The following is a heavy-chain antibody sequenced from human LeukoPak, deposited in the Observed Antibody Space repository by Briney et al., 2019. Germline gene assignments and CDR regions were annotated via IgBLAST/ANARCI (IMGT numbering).Heavy chain of an antibody. CDR1: GGPFGVYY. V-gene: IGHV4-34*01. Sequence: PSETLSLTCAVSGGPFGVYYWSWVRQPPGKGLEWIGEINHSGSTNYSPSLKSRVTISVDTSKNHFSLKRSSVTAADTAVYYCAGPGAGDLDYWGQGTLVTVSS. J-gene: IGHJ4*02. CDR2: INHSGST. D-gene: IGHD3-10*01. CDR3: AGPGAGDLDY.